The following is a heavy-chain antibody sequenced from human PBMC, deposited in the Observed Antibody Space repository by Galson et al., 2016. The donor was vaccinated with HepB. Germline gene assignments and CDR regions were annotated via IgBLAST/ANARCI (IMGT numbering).Heavy chain of an antibody. V-gene: IGHV3-23*01. Sequence: SLRLSCAASGFTFSNYAMSWVRQAPGKGLEWVSAISGSGGSPYYADSVTGRFTISRDNSNNTLYLQLNSLRVEDTALYYCAKDTRSGFYSRGFDPWGQGTLVTVSS. CDR3: AKDTRSGFYSRGFDP. CDR1: GFTFSNYA. D-gene: IGHD3-3*01. CDR2: ISGSGGSP. J-gene: IGHJ5*02.